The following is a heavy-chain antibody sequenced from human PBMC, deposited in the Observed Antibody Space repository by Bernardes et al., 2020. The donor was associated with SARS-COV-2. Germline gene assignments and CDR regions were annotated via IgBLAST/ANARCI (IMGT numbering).Heavy chain of an antibody. CDR3: SKVRGSGTYGHYYYGMDV. J-gene: IGHJ6*04. CDR2: ISGSGGST. Sequence: GSLRLSCAASGFTFSSYAMSWVRQAPGKGLEWVSAISGSGGSTYYADSVKGRFTISRDNSKNTLYLQMNSLRAEDTAVYYCSKVRGSGTYGHYYYGMDVWGKGTTVTVSS. D-gene: IGHD3-10*01. V-gene: IGHV3-23*01. CDR1: GFTFSSYA.